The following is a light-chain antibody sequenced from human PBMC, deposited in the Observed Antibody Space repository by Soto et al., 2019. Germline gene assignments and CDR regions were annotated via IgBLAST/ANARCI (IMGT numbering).Light chain of an antibody. CDR1: QSVSSN. V-gene: IGKV3-15*01. CDR2: GAS. CDR3: QQYGSSPT. Sequence: ILMTQSPATVSVSPGERATLSCRASQSVSSNLAWYQQKPGQAPRLLIYGASTRATGIPARFSGSGSGTEFTLTISRLEPEDFAVYYCQQYGSSPTFGQGTKVDIK. J-gene: IGKJ1*01.